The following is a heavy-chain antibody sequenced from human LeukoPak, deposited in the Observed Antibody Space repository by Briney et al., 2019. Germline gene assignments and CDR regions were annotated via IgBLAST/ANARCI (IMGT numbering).Heavy chain of an antibody. CDR3: TRDAHFQFYYYDGMDV. D-gene: IGHD3-3*02. Sequence: GGSLRLSCTASGFTFCDYAMSCVPHAPGKGREGVSFIRSKAYGGATDYAATVKGRFTTSRDDSKSIAYLQMNSLKTEDTAVYYCTRDAHFQFYYYDGMDVWGQGTPVAVSS. V-gene: IGHV3-49*04. CDR1: GFTFCDYA. J-gene: IGHJ6*02. CDR2: IRSKAYGGAT.